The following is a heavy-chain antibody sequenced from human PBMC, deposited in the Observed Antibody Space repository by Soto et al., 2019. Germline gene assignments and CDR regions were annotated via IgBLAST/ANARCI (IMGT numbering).Heavy chain of an antibody. V-gene: IGHV1-46*01. CDR1: GYTVTSSY. J-gene: IGHJ4*02. CDR3: ATPSGY. CDR2: INPSAGST. D-gene: IGHD3-10*01. Sequence: QVQLVQSGAEVKKPGASVKVSCKASGYTVTSSYMHWVRQAPGQGLEWMGLINPSAGSTSYVQNLQGRVTMTRDTSTSTVYMELSSLRSEDTAVYYCATPSGYWGQGTLVTVSS.